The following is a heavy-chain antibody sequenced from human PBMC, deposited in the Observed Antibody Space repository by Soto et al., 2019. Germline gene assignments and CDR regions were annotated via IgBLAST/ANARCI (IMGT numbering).Heavy chain of an antibody. V-gene: IGHV6-1*01. CDR3: TRALSGSYDS. J-gene: IGHJ5*01. CDR1: GDSVSSKSAT. Sequence: PSQTLSLTCAISGDSVSSKSATWNWIRQSPSRGLEWLGRTYYRSKWSTDYAVSVNNRITINPDTSKNQFSLQLNSVTPEDTAMYYCTRALSGSYDSWGQGTLVTASS. CDR2: TYYRSKWST. D-gene: IGHD1-26*01.